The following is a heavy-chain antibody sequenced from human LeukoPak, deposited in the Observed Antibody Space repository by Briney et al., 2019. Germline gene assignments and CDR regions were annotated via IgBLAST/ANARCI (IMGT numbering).Heavy chain of an antibody. CDR3: ARVPRGYSGYDWEDY. Sequence: ASVKVSCKASGYTFTSYDINWVRQATGQGLEWMGWMNPNSGNTGYAQKFQGRVTMTRNTSISTAYMELSSQRSEDTAVYYCARVPRGYSGYDWEDYWGQGTLVTVSS. CDR1: GYTFTSYD. V-gene: IGHV1-8*01. J-gene: IGHJ4*02. D-gene: IGHD5-12*01. CDR2: MNPNSGNT.